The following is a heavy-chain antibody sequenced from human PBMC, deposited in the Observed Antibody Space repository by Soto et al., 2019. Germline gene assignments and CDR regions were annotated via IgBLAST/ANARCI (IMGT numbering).Heavy chain of an antibody. J-gene: IGHJ6*03. CDR3: ARKAYCSSTSCYHDYYYYMDV. D-gene: IGHD2-2*01. V-gene: IGHV3-7*01. CDR1: GFTFSSYW. Sequence: EVQLVESGGGLVQPGGSLRLSCAASGFTFSSYWMSWVRQAPGKGLEGVANIKQDGSEKYYVDSVRGRFTISRDYAKNSLYLQMNSLRAEDTAVYYCARKAYCSSTSCYHDYYYYMDVWGKGTTVTVSS. CDR2: IKQDGSEK.